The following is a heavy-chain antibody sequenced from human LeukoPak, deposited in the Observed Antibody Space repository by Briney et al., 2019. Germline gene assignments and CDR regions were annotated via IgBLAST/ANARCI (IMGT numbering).Heavy chain of an antibody. Sequence: GGSLRLSCAASGSSFSSYGMNWVRQAPGKGLEWLSYISSNSRTIYYADSVRGRFTISRDNAKNSLYLQMNSLRAEDTAVYYCAREALGLYYFDYWGQGTLVTVSS. CDR3: AREALGLYYFDY. J-gene: IGHJ4*02. D-gene: IGHD1-7*01. CDR1: GSSFSSYG. CDR2: ISSNSRTI. V-gene: IGHV3-48*04.